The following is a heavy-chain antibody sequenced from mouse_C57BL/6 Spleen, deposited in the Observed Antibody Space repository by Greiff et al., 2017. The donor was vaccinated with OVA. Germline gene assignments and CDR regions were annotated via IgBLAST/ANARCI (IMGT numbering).Heavy chain of an antibody. CDR3: AALYSTVVDWYFDV. D-gene: IGHD1-1*01. CDR2: IHPNSGST. Sequence: QVQLQQPGAELVKPGASVKLSCKASGYTFTSYWMHWVKQRPGQGLEWIGVIHPNSGSTNYNEKFKSKATLTVDKSSSTAYMQLSSLTSEDSAVYYCAALYSTVVDWYFDVWGTGTTVTVSS. CDR1: GYTFTSYW. V-gene: IGHV1-64*01. J-gene: IGHJ1*03.